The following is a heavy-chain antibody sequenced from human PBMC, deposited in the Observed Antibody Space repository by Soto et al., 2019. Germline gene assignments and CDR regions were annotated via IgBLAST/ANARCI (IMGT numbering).Heavy chain of an antibody. J-gene: IGHJ6*02. V-gene: IGHV3-74*01. CDR1: GFTFSSYW. Sequence: GGSLRLSCAASGFTFSSYWMHWVRQAPGKGLVWVSRINSDGSSTSYADSVKGRFTISRDNAKNTLYLQMNSLRAEDTAVYYCAREYYDSSGYYYYYGMDVWGQGTMVTVSS. D-gene: IGHD3-22*01. CDR3: AREYYDSSGYYYYYGMDV. CDR2: INSDGSST.